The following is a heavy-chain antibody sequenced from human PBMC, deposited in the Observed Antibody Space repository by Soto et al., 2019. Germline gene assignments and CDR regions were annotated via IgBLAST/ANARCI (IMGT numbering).Heavy chain of an antibody. Sequence: QVQLVQSGAEVKKPGSSVKVSCKSSGGTFSSYSINWVRQAPGQGLAWMGEIIPIFGTANYAQKFQGRVTRTAVASTSTAYMELSSLRSEDTAVYYCARDGGRHSGGIDYWGQGTLVTVSS. J-gene: IGHJ4*02. CDR1: GGTFSSYS. CDR3: ARDGGRHSGGIDY. V-gene: IGHV1-69*01. CDR2: IIPIFGTA. D-gene: IGHD1-26*01.